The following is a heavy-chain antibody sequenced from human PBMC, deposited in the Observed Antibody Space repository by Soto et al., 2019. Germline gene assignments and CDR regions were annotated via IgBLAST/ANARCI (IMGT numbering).Heavy chain of an antibody. Sequence: EVQLLESGGGLVQPGGSLRLSCAASGFTFSSYAMSWVRQAPGKGLEWVSAVSGSGGSTYYADSVKGRFTISRDNSKNTLYLQMNSLRAEDTAVYYCAKDTGLIVRGVTNYGMDVWGQGTTVTVSS. CDR2: VSGSGGST. V-gene: IGHV3-23*01. CDR3: AKDTGLIVRGVTNYGMDV. J-gene: IGHJ6*02. D-gene: IGHD3-10*01. CDR1: GFTFSSYA.